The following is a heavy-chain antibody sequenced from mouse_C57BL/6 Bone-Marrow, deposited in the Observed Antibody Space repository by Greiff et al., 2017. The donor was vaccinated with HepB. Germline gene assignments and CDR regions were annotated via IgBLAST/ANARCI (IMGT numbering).Heavy chain of an antibody. Sequence: EVNVVESGAELVKPGASVKLSCTASGFNIKDYYMHWVKQRTEQGLEWIGRIDPEDGETKYAPKFQGKATITADTSSNTAYLQLSSLTSEDTAVYYCAPSTTGSREGADYWGQGTSVTVSS. J-gene: IGHJ4*01. CDR3: APSTTGSREGADY. V-gene: IGHV14-2*01. D-gene: IGHD1-1*01. CDR1: GFNIKDYY. CDR2: IDPEDGET.